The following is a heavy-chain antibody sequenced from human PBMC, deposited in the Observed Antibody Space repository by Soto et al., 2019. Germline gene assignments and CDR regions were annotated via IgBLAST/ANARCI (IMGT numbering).Heavy chain of an antibody. CDR2: MSGVARST. Sequence: SXVCLRLSCDACGVTFGDYAMTWVRQAPGKGLEWVSGMSGVARSTFYADSVRDRFTISRDNSKNTLYLQMDRLTVEDTALYYCANVGGSLMSLYDFDYSGHGTQVTVS. CDR3: ANVGGSLMSLYDFDY. D-gene: IGHD1-26*01. CDR1: GVTFGDYA. J-gene: IGHJ4*01. V-gene: IGHV3-23*01.